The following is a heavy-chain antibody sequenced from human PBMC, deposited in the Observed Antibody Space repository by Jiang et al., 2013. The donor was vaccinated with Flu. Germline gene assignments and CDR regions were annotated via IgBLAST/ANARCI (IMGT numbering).Heavy chain of an antibody. Sequence: SSYGMHWVRQAPGKGLEWVAVIWYDGSNKYYADSVKGRFTISRDNSKNTLYLQMNSLRAEDTAVYYCARWNYYDSSGYQAAFDYWGQGTLVTVSS. CDR2: IWYDGSNK. CDR1: SSYG. CDR3: ARWNYYDSSGYQAAFDY. D-gene: IGHD3-22*01. J-gene: IGHJ4*02. V-gene: IGHV3-33*01.